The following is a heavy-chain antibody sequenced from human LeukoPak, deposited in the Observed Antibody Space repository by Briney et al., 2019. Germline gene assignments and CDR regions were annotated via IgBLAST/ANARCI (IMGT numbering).Heavy chain of an antibody. V-gene: IGHV1-2*02. Sequence: ASVKVSCKASGYTFTGYYMHWVRQAPGQGLEWMGWINPNSGGTNYAQKFQGRVSMTRNTPISTAYMELSSLRSEDTAVYYCARVGYDSSGYYLHDYWGQGTLVTVPS. CDR1: GYTFTGYY. CDR3: ARVGYDSSGYYLHDY. D-gene: IGHD3-22*01. J-gene: IGHJ4*02. CDR2: INPNSGGT.